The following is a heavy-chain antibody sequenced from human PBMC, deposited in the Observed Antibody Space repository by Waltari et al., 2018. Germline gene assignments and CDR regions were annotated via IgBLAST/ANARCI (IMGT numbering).Heavy chain of an antibody. Sequence: QVQLQESGPGLVKPSQTLSLTCTVSGGSISSGSYYWSWIRQPAGKGLEWIGRIYTSGSTNYNPSLKSRVTIAVDTSKNQFSLKLSSVTAADPAVYYCASGILSGSYWGGYFDYWGQGTLVTVSS. CDR2: IYTSGST. D-gene: IGHD1-26*01. V-gene: IGHV4-61*02. CDR3: ASGILSGSYWGGYFDY. CDR1: GGSISSGSYY. J-gene: IGHJ4*02.